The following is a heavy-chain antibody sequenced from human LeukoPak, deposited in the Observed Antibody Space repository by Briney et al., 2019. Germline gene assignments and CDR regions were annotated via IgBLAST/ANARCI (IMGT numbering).Heavy chain of an antibody. CDR1: GGSMSNYY. D-gene: IGHD6-19*01. CDR2: IYSSGSI. V-gene: IGHV4-4*07. CDR3: ARDLAGDLGY. Sequence: SETLSLTCTVSGGSMSNYYWSWIRQPAGKGLEWIGRIYSSGSINYNPSLKSRVTMSVDTSKNQFSLKVNSVTAADTAVYYCARDLAGDLGYWGQGTLVTVSP. J-gene: IGHJ4*02.